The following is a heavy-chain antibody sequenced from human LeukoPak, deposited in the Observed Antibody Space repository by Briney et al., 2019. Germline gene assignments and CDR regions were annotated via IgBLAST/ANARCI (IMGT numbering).Heavy chain of an antibody. V-gene: IGHV4-4*07. CDR3: ARDSGRITIFGVVTPSDAFDI. Sequence: PSETLSLTCTVSGGSISSYYWSWIRPPAGKGLEWIGRIYTSGSTNYNPSLKSRVTMSVDTSKNQLSLKLSSVTAADTAVYYCARDSGRITIFGVVTPSDAFDIWGQGTMVTVSS. CDR2: IYTSGST. D-gene: IGHD3-3*01. J-gene: IGHJ3*02. CDR1: GGSISSYY.